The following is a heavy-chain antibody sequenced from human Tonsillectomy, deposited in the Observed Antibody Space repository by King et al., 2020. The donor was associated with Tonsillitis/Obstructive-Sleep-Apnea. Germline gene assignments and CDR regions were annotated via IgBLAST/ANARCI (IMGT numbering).Heavy chain of an antibody. CDR1: GFTFSGYA. J-gene: IGHJ3*02. CDR3: AKDPPRGGVTGGRAFEI. V-gene: IGHV3-23*04. CDR2: ISGNGDTT. Sequence: VQLVESGGGLVQPGGSLRLSCAASGFTFSGYAMTWVRQAPGKGLEWVSSISGNGDTTFYADSVKGRFTISRDNSKNTLYRQMDSLRAEDTAVYYCAKDPPRGGVTGGRAFEIWGQGTMVTVSS. D-gene: IGHD3-16*01.